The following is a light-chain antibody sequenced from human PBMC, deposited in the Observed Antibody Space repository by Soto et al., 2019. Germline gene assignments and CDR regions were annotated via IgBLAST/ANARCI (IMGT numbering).Light chain of an antibody. CDR1: SSDVGGYNF. CDR3: CSYAGSYTHV. CDR2: DVT. J-gene: IGLJ1*01. V-gene: IGLV2-11*01. Sequence: QSALTQSRSVSGSPGQSVTISCTGTSSDVGGYNFVSWYQQYPGKAPKLIIYDVTKRPSGVPDRFSGSKSGNTASLTISGLQTDDEVDYYCCSYAGSYTHVFGTGTKVTVL.